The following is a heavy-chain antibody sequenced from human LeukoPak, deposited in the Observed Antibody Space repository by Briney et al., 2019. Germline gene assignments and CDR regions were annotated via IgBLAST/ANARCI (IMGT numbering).Heavy chain of an antibody. CDR1: GGSISSGSYY. CDR3: ARDQRGGSVIVATIRYYYYMDV. CDR2: IYTSGST. Sequence: PSQTLSLTCTVSGGSISSGSYYWSWIRQPAGKGLEWIGRIYTSGSTNYNPSLKSRVTMSVDTSKNQFSLKLSSVTAADTAVYYCARDQRGGSVIVATIRYYYYMDVWGKGTTVTISS. D-gene: IGHD5-12*01. V-gene: IGHV4-61*02. J-gene: IGHJ6*03.